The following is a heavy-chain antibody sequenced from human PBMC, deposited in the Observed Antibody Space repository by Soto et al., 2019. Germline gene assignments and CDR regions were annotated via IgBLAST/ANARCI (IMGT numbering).Heavy chain of an antibody. CDR3: ARGGQTLDCSSTSCYYYYYGMDV. CDR2: IIPIFGTA. CDR1: GGTFSSYA. V-gene: IGHV1-69*13. J-gene: IGHJ6*02. D-gene: IGHD2-2*01. Sequence: SVKVSCKASGGTFSSYAISWVRQAPGQGLEWMGGIIPIFGTANYAQKFQGRVTITADESTSTAYMELSSLGSEDTAVYYCARGGQTLDCSSTSCYYYYYGMDVWGQGTTVTVSS.